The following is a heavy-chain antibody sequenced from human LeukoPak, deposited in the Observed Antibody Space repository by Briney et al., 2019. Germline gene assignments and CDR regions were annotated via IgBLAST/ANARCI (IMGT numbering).Heavy chain of an antibody. CDR1: GFTFSSYW. CDR2: IKEDGSEK. D-gene: IGHD6-13*01. V-gene: IGHV3-7*01. J-gene: IGHJ4*02. CDR3: ARVHHSSSWGTDDC. Sequence: GGSLRLSCEAYGFTFSSYWMTWVRQAPGKGLEGVANIKEDGSEKYYLDSVRGRFTISRDNARNSLYLHLNSLRAEDTAIYYCARVHHSSSWGTDDCWGQGTLVTVSS.